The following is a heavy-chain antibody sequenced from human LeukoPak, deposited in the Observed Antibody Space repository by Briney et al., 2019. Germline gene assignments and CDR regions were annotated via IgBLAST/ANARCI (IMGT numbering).Heavy chain of an antibody. CDR2: IYYSGST. CDR1: GGSISSSSYY. D-gene: IGHD4-23*01. Sequence: PSETLSLTCTVSGGSISSSSYYWGWIRQPPGKGLEWIGSIYYSGSTYYNPSLKSRVTISVDTSKNQFSLKLSSVTAADTAVYYCARDFTRGYGGNGYNWFDPWGQGTLVTVSS. V-gene: IGHV4-39*07. CDR3: ARDFTRGYGGNGYNWFDP. J-gene: IGHJ5*02.